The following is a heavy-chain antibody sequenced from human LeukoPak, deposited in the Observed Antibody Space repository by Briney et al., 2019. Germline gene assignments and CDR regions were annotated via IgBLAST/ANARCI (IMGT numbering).Heavy chain of an antibody. CDR2: IYYIGTT. J-gene: IGHJ4*02. D-gene: IGHD1-26*01. Sequence: SETLSPTCTVSGGSVSRYYWSWIRQPPGKGLEWIGYIYYIGTTNYNPSLKSRVTISVDTSKNQFSLSLSSVTAADTAVYYCARQILGTTLYFDYWGQGTLVTVSS. CDR3: ARQILGTTLYFDY. CDR1: GGSVSRYY. V-gene: IGHV4-59*08.